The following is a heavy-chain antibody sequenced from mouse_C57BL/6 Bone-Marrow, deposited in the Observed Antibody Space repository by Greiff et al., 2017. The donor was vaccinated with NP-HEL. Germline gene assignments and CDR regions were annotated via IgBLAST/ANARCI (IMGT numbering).Heavy chain of an antibody. CDR1: GFTFTDYY. CDR3: ARYHYGNYFDG. J-gene: IGHJ2*01. CDR2: IRNKANGYTT. D-gene: IGHD2-1*01. V-gene: IGHV7-3*01. Sequence: EVMLVESGGGLVQPGGSLSLSCAASGFTFTDYYMSWVRQPPGKALEWLGFIRNKANGYTTEYSASVKGRFTISRDNSQSILYLQMNALTAEDSATYYCARYHYGNYFDGWGKGTTLTVSS.